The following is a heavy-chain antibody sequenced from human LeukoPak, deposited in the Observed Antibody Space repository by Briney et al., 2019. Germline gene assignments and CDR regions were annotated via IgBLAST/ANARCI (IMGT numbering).Heavy chain of an antibody. D-gene: IGHD4-17*01. Sequence: GEPLKISCKGSGYTFTNYWIVWGRQMPGEGLEWMGIIYPGDSDTRYSPSFQDQGTISSEETINTAYLQWSSLQASDTAMYYCARQGDYGYYFDYWGQGTLVTVSS. CDR3: ARQGDYGYYFDY. CDR2: IYPGDSDT. V-gene: IGHV5-51*01. CDR1: GYTFTNYW. J-gene: IGHJ4*02.